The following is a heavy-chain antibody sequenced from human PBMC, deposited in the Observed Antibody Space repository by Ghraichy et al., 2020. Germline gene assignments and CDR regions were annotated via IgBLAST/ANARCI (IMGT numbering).Heavy chain of an antibody. CDR3: ASRTATGYYYYGMDV. D-gene: IGHD1-1*01. V-gene: IGHV4-39*01. Sequence: SETLSLTCTVSGGSISSSSYYWGWIRQPPGKGLEWIGSIYYSGSTYYNPSLKSRVTISVDTSKNQFSLKLSSVTAADTAVYYCASRTATGYYYYGMDVWGQGTTVTVSS. J-gene: IGHJ6*02. CDR2: IYYSGST. CDR1: GGSISSSSYY.